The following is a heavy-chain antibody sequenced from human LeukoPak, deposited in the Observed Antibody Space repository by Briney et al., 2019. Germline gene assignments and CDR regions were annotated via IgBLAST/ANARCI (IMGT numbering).Heavy chain of an antibody. CDR3: ARQGMGGHPYNWFDP. Sequence: PSQTLSLTFTVSGGSISSSSYYWGWIRQPPGKGLEWIGSIYYSGSTYYNPSLKSRVTISVDTSKNQFSLKLSSVTAADTAVYYCARQGMGGHPYNWFDPWGQGTLVTVSS. V-gene: IGHV4-39*01. CDR1: GGSISSSSYY. J-gene: IGHJ5*02. CDR2: IYYSGST. D-gene: IGHD3-16*01.